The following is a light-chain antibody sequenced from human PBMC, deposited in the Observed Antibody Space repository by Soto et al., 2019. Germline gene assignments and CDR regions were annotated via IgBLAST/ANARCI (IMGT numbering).Light chain of an antibody. Sequence: DIVMTQSPDSLAVSLGERATINCKSSQSVLFSSNNKNYLAWYQQKPGQPPKLLIYWASTRESGVPNRFSGSGSGTDFTLTISSLQAEDAAVYYCQQSYSTPITFGQGTRLEIK. CDR3: QQSYSTPIT. J-gene: IGKJ5*01. V-gene: IGKV4-1*01. CDR1: QSVLFSSNNKNY. CDR2: WAS.